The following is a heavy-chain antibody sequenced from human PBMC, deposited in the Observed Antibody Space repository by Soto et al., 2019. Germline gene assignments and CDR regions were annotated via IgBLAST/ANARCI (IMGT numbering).Heavy chain of an antibody. V-gene: IGHV4-31*03. CDR2: IYYSGST. J-gene: IGHJ6*02. CDR1: GGSISSGGYY. Sequence: SETLSLTCTVSGGSISSGGYYWSWIRQHPGKGLEWIGYIYYSGSTYYNPSLKSRVTISVDTSKNQFSLKLSSVTAADTAVYYCARDSGTPKTNLRYFDYYGMDVWGQGTTVTVSS. D-gene: IGHD3-9*01. CDR3: ARDSGTPKTNLRYFDYYGMDV.